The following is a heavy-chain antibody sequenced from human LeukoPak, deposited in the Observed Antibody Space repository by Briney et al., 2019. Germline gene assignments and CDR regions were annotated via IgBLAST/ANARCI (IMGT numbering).Heavy chain of an antibody. J-gene: IGHJ4*02. V-gene: IGHV3-48*03. Sequence: GGSLRLSCAASGFTFSSYEMNWVRQAPGKGLEWVSYISSSGSTIYYADSVEGRFIISRDNSENTLYLQMNSLRAEDTAVYYCAKTSTLDFWSGYSPLGYWGQGTLVTVSS. D-gene: IGHD3-3*01. CDR3: AKTSTLDFWSGYSPLGY. CDR1: GFTFSSYE. CDR2: ISSSGSTI.